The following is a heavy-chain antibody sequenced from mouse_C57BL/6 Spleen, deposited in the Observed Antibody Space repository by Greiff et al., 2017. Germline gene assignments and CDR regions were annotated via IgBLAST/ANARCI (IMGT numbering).Heavy chain of an antibody. J-gene: IGHJ2*01. Sequence: QVQLQQPGAELVKPGASVKLSCKASGYTFTSYWMHWVKQRPGQGLEWIGMIHPNSGSTNYNEKFKSKATLTVDKSSSTAYMQLSSLTSEDSAVYYCARLTKGLLRFFDYWGKGTTLTVSS. CDR3: ARLTKGLLRFFDY. V-gene: IGHV1-64*01. CDR1: GYTFTSYW. D-gene: IGHD1-1*01. CDR2: IHPNSGST.